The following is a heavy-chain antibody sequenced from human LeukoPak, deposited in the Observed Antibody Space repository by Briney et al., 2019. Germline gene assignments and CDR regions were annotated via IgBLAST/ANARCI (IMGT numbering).Heavy chain of an antibody. D-gene: IGHD4-23*01. CDR3: ARQSLSGVTPEFGY. Sequence: SETLSLTCTVSGGSISSSSYYWGWIRQPPGKGLEWIGSIYYSGSTYYNPSLKSRVTISVDTSKNQFSLKLSSVTAADTAVYYCARQSLSGVTPEFGYWGQGTLVTVSS. V-gene: IGHV4-39*01. CDR2: IYYSGST. J-gene: IGHJ4*02. CDR1: GGSISSSSYY.